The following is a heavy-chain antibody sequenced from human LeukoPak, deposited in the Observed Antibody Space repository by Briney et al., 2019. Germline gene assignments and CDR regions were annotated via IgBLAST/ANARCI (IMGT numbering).Heavy chain of an antibody. J-gene: IGHJ4*02. CDR3: ATLLAAAGDY. CDR2: INHSGTT. CDR1: GGSFSDYH. D-gene: IGHD6-13*01. Sequence: SETLSLTCAVYGGSFSDYHWSWIRQPPGKGLEWIGEINHSGTTKYNPSLKSRVTISVDTSKNQFSLKLSSVTAADTAVYYCATLLAAAGDYWGQGTLVTVSS. V-gene: IGHV4-34*01.